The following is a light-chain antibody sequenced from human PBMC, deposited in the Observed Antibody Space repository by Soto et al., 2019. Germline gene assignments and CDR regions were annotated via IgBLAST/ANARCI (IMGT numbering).Light chain of an antibody. CDR3: QSYDSSLSGWV. Sequence: QSVLTQPPSVSGAPGQRVTISCTGSSSNIGAGYDVHWYQQVPGTAPKLLIYANSNRPSGAPDRFSGSKSGTSASLAITGLQTEDETDYYCQSYDSSLSGWVFGGGTKLTVL. CDR2: ANS. V-gene: IGLV1-40*01. CDR1: SSNIGAGYD. J-gene: IGLJ3*02.